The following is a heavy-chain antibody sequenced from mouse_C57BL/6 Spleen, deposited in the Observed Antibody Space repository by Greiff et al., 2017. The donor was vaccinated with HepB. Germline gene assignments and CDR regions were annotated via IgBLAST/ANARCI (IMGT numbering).Heavy chain of an antibody. V-gene: IGHV1-18*01. Sequence: VQLQQSGPELVKPGASVKIPCKASGYTFTDYNMDWVRQSHGKSLEWIGDINPNNGGTIYNQKFKGKATLTVDKSSSTAYMELRSLTSEDTAVYYCARVYDGYSRGFAYWGQGTLVTVSA. J-gene: IGHJ3*01. CDR1: GYTFTDYN. D-gene: IGHD2-3*01. CDR2: INPNNGGT. CDR3: ARVYDGYSRGFAY.